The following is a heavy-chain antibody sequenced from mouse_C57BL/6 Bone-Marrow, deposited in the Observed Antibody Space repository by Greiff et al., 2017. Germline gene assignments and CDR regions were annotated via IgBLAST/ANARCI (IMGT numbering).Heavy chain of an antibody. CDR3: AREWNPPYGDY. V-gene: IGHV1-59*01. CDR1: GYTFTSYW. J-gene: IGHJ2*01. D-gene: IGHD1-1*01. CDR2: IDPSDSYT. Sequence: VQLQQPGAELVRPGTSVKLSCKASGYTFTSYWMHWVKQRPGQGLEWIGVIDPSDSYTNYNQKFKGKATLTVDTSSSTAYMQLSSLTSEDSAVYYCAREWNPPYGDYWGQGTTLTVSS.